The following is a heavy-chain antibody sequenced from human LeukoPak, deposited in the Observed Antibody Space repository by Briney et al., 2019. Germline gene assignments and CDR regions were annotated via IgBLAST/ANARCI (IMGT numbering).Heavy chain of an antibody. J-gene: IGHJ4*02. CDR2: IIPIFGTA. Sequence: VASVKVSCKASGGTFSSYAISWVRQAPGQGLEWMGGIIPIFGTANYAQKFQGRVTITADESTSTAYMELSSLRSEDTAVYYCARLEDSSGYLWGQGTLVTVSS. V-gene: IGHV1-69*13. CDR1: GGTFSSYA. D-gene: IGHD3-22*01. CDR3: ARLEDSSGYL.